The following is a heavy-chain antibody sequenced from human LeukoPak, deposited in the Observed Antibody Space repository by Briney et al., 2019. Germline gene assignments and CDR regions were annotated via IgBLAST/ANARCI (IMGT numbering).Heavy chain of an antibody. V-gene: IGHV4-59*08. J-gene: IGHJ4*02. CDR2: SYFTGNP. CDR3: AGLRSTVGWRSFDY. Sequence: PSETLSLTCTVSGSISSYYWTWIRQSPGKGLEWIGHSYFTGNPTYSPSLKGRVTILVGTPKNQFYLELTSVTAADTAIYYCAGLRSTVGWRSFDYWGQGILVTVSS. D-gene: IGHD4-23*01. CDR1: GSISSYY.